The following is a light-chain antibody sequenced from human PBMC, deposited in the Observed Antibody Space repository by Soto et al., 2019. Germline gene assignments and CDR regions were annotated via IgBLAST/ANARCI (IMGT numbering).Light chain of an antibody. Sequence: ESVLTQSPSSLSLSPGESATLSCRASQSLSSSYLAWYQQKAGQPPRLLMLRSSDRAAGVPDRFSGSASGTEFTLTISSLEPEDFAVYYCQQYGTKVSFGPGTKVDIK. V-gene: IGKV3-20*01. CDR2: RSS. CDR1: QSLSSSY. J-gene: IGKJ3*01. CDR3: QQYGTKVS.